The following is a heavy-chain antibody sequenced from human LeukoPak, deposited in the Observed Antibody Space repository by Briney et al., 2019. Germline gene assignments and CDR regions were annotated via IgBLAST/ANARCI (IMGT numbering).Heavy chain of an antibody. J-gene: IGHJ6*03. V-gene: IGHV3-23*01. CDR2: ISGSGGST. Sequence: GGSLRLSCAASGFTFSSYGMSWVRQAPGKGLEWVSAISGSGGSTYYADSVKGRFTISRDNSKNTLYLQMNSLRAEDTAVYYCARDPSNSYFYYYYMDVWGKGTTVTVSS. CDR3: ARDPSNSYFYYYYMDV. D-gene: IGHD5-24*01. CDR1: GFTFSSYG.